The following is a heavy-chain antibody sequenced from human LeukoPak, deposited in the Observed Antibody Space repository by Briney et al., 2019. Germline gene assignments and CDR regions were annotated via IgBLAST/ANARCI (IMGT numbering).Heavy chain of an antibody. V-gene: IGHV1-8*03. CDR3: ARGLAWWEASYYFDY. D-gene: IGHD1-26*01. Sequence: ASVKVSCKASGYTFTSYDINWVRQATGQGLEWMGWMNPNSGNTGYAQKFQGRVTITRNTSISTAYMELSRLRSEDTAVYYCARGLAWWEASYYFDYWGQGTLVTVSS. CDR2: MNPNSGNT. J-gene: IGHJ4*02. CDR1: GYTFTSYD.